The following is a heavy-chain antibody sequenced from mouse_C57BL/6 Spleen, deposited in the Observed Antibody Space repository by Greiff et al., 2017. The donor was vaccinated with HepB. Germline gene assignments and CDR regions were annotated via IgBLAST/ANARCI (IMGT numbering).Heavy chain of an antibody. CDR3: AREDGSLFAY. V-gene: IGHV1-18*01. Sequence: VQLQQSGPELVKPGASVKIPCKASGYTFTDYNMDWVKQSHGKSLEWIGDINPNNGGTIYNQKFKGKATLTVDKSSSTAYMELRSLTSEDTAVYYCAREDGSLFAYWGQGTLVTVSA. CDR2: INPNNGGT. D-gene: IGHD2-3*01. CDR1: GYTFTDYN. J-gene: IGHJ3*01.